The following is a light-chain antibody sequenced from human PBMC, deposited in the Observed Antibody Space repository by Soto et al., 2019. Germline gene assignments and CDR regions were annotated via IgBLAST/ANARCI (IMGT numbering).Light chain of an antibody. J-gene: IGKJ3*01. CDR3: QHYGNSLFT. V-gene: IGKV3-20*01. Sequence: EIVLTQSPGTLSLSPGERATLSCRASQSISSSYLAWYQQKPGQAPRLLIFGASNRTTGIPDRFSGSGSGTDINLTISRLEPEDFAVYYCQHYGNSLFTFGPGPKVDIK. CDR1: QSISSSY. CDR2: GAS.